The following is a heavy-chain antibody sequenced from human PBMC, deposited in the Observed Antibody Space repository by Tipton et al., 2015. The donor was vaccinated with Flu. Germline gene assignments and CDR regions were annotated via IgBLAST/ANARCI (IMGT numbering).Heavy chain of an antibody. Sequence: TLSLTCTVSGGSISSSSYYWSWIRQPPGKGLEWIGEINHSGSTYYNPSLMSRVTISVDTSKNQLSLRLNSVTAADTAIYYCARRPLRPSKFEIDYWGQGTLVTVSS. J-gene: IGHJ4*02. CDR3: ARRPLRPSKFEIDY. V-gene: IGHV4-39*01. CDR1: GGSISSSSYY. D-gene: IGHD3-10*01. CDR2: INHSGST.